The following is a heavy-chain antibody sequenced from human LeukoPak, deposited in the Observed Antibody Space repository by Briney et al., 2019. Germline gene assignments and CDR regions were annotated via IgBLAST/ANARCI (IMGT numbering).Heavy chain of an antibody. D-gene: IGHD3-16*01. Sequence: PSETLSLTCTVSGGSISSYYWSWIRQPAGKGLEWIGRIYTSGSTNYNPSLKSRVTMSVDTSKNQFSLKLSSVTAADTAVYYCAKDLAKAALGFGYFDYWGQGTLVTVSS. CDR2: IYTSGST. J-gene: IGHJ4*02. CDR3: AKDLAKAALGFGYFDY. CDR1: GGSISSYY. V-gene: IGHV4-4*07.